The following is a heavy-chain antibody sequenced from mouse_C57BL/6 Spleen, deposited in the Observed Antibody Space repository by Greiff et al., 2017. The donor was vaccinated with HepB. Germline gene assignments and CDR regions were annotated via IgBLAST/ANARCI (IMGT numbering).Heavy chain of an antibody. V-gene: IGHV14-2*01. CDR2: IDPEDGET. CDR3: AWVYYVSSYPWYLDV. J-gene: IGHJ1*03. Sequence: EVQLQESGAELVKPGASVKLSCTASGFNITDYYMHWVKQRTEQGLEWIGRIDPEDGETKYAPKFQGKATITADTSSNTAYLQLSSLTSEDTAVYYCAWVYYVSSYPWYLDVWGTGTTVTVSS. CDR1: GFNITDYY. D-gene: IGHD1-1*01.